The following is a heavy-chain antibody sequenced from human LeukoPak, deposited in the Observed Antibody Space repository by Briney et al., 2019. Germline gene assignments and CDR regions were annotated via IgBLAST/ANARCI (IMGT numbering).Heavy chain of an antibody. J-gene: IGHJ4*02. CDR1: GFTVSSNY. V-gene: IGHV3-66*01. Sequence: GGSLRLSCAASGFTVSSNYMSWVRQAPGKGLEWVSLIYSGGTTYYADSVKGRVTISRDNSKNMLYLQMDSVRAEDTAVYYCARGRDYDSSAPFDYWGQGTLVTVSS. CDR2: IYSGGTT. D-gene: IGHD3-22*01. CDR3: ARGRDYDSSAPFDY.